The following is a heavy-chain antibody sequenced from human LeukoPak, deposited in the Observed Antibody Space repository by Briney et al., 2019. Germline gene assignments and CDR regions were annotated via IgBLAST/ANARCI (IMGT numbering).Heavy chain of an antibody. CDR2: IRSKANSYAT. CDR3: TRQSMVRGWDWFDP. CDR1: GFTFSGSA. V-gene: IGHV3-73*01. D-gene: IGHD3-10*01. Sequence: GGSLKLSCAASGFTFSGSAMHWVRQASGKGLEWVGRIRSKANSYATAYAASVKGRFTISRDDSKNTAYLQMNSLKTEDTAVYYCTRQSMVRGWDWFDPWGQGTLVTVSS. J-gene: IGHJ5*02.